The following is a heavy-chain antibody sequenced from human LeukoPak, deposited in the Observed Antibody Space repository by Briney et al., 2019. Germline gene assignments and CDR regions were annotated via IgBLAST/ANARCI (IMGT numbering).Heavy chain of an antibody. V-gene: IGHV1-46*01. D-gene: IGHD2-2*01. CDR1: GNTFTSYY. CDR3: ARAYCSSNTSCARGWYFDL. CDR2: INPSGGST. J-gene: IGHJ2*01. Sequence: GASVKVSCKASGNTFTSYYMHWVRQAPGQGLELMGIINPSGGSTSYAQKFQGRVTMTRDTSTSTVYMELSSLRSEDTAVYYCARAYCSSNTSCARGWYFDLWGRGTLVTVSS.